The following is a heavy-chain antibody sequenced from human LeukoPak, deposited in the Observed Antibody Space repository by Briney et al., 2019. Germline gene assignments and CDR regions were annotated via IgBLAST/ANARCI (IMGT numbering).Heavy chain of an antibody. V-gene: IGHV1-69*13. Sequence: SVTVSCKASGGTFSSYAISWVRQAPGQGLEWMGGIIPIFGTANYAQKFQGRVTITADESTSTAYMELSSLRSEDTAVYYCARGHYDYVWGSYRYHPVDYWGQGTLVTVSS. CDR2: IIPIFGTA. CDR1: GGTFSSYA. CDR3: ARGHYDYVWGSYRYHPVDY. D-gene: IGHD3-16*02. J-gene: IGHJ4*02.